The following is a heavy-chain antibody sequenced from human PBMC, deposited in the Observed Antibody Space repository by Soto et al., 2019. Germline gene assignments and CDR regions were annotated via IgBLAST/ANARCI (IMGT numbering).Heavy chain of an antibody. CDR1: GFTFSAYW. CDR2: TNSDGSTT. V-gene: IGHV3-74*01. CDR3: ARSHDYGAFGSDY. D-gene: IGHD4-17*01. Sequence: EVQLVESGGGLVQPGGSLRLSCAASGFTFSAYWMHWVRQAPGKGLVWVSRTNSDGSTTDYADSVKGRFTISRDNAKNTLYLQMNSLRAEDTAVYYCARSHDYGAFGSDYWGQGTLVTVSS. J-gene: IGHJ4*02.